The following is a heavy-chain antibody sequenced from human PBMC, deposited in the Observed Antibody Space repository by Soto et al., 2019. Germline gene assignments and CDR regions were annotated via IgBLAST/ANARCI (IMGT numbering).Heavy chain of an antibody. CDR2: ITYSGSS. CDR1: GGSVSSGTYY. J-gene: IGHJ4*02. CDR3: AKDDNYYDSSGPDDDY. D-gene: IGHD3-22*01. Sequence: SETLSLTCTVSGGSVSSGTYYWNWIRQPPGKGLEWIGYITYSGSSNHNPSLRSRVTMSLSTSKNTLYLQMNSLRAEDTAVYYCAKDDNYYDSSGPDDDYWGQGTLVTVSS. V-gene: IGHV4-61*01.